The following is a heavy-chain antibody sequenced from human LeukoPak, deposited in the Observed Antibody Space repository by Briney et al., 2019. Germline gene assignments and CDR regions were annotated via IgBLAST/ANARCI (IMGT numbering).Heavy chain of an antibody. CDR2: MNPNSGNT. CDR1: GYTFTSYD. J-gene: IGHJ4*02. V-gene: IGHV1-8*01. D-gene: IGHD5-12*01. Sequence: GASVKVSCKASGYTFTSYDINWVRQATGQGLEWMGWMNPNSGNTGYAQKFQGRVTMTRNTSISTAYMKLSSLRSEDTAVYYCARVWAKDSGYDCSHWGQGTLVTVSS. CDR3: ARVWAKDSGYDCSH.